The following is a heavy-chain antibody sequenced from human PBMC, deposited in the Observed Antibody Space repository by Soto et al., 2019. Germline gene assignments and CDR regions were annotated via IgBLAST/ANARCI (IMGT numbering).Heavy chain of an antibody. V-gene: IGHV4-59*08. J-gene: IGHJ4*02. Sequence: PSETLSLTCNVSGGSIYTYYWNWIRQSPGKGLEWIGYISDGGSTNYNPSLKSRVTISVDTSKNQFSPKLSSVTAADTAVYYCARLNGYFDYWGQGTLVTVSS. D-gene: IGHD2-8*01. CDR3: ARLNGYFDY. CDR1: GGSIYTYY. CDR2: ISDGGST.